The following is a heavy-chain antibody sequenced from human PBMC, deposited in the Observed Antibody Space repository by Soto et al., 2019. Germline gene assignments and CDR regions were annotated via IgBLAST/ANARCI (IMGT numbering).Heavy chain of an antibody. Sequence: XATLSLTCSVSGVSISSYCWCWIRQPPGRGLEWIGYTYHRGSTNYSPSLKSRVAISLDTSENQFSLKVNSVTAADTAVYYCARIGGYHGPLDYWGQGTPVTVSS. V-gene: IGHV4-59*01. CDR2: TYHRGST. CDR1: GVSISSYC. CDR3: ARIGGYHGPLDY. J-gene: IGHJ4*02. D-gene: IGHD3-16*02.